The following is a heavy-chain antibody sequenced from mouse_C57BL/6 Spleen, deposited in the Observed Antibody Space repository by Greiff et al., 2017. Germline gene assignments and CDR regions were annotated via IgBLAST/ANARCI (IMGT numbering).Heavy chain of an antibody. Sequence: EVQVVESGGDLVKPGASLKLSCAASGFTFTSYGMSWVRQTPDQRLEWVATISTGGGYTYYPDSVKGRVTKTKDNAKNTLYMKMSSLKSEDTAMYYCARRDSNYEDFDYWGQGTTLTVSS. CDR1: GFTFTSYG. J-gene: IGHJ2*01. D-gene: IGHD2-5*01. CDR3: ARRDSNYEDFDY. V-gene: IGHV5-6*01. CDR2: ISTGGGYT.